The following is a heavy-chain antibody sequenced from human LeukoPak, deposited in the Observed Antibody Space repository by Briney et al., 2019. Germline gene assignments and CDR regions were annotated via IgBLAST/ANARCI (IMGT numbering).Heavy chain of an antibody. CDR3: ASQDGYNFFDF. J-gene: IGHJ4*02. Sequence: GESLKISCEASGFNFNNYWVGWVRQMPGKGLEWMGIIYPGDSDTRYSPSFQGQVTISVDKSISTAYLQWSSLKASDTAVYYCASQDGYNFFDFWGQGTLSPSPQ. CDR1: GFNFNNYW. V-gene: IGHV5-51*01. D-gene: IGHD5-24*01. CDR2: IYPGDSDT.